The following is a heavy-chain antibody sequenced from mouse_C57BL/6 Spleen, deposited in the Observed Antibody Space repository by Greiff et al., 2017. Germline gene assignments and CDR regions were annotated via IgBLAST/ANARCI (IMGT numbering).Heavy chain of an antibody. V-gene: IGHV5-17*01. CDR2: ISSGSSTI. J-gene: IGHJ4*01. Sequence: EVMLVESGGGLVKPGGSLKLSCAASGFTFSDYGMHWVRQAPEKGLEWVAYISSGSSTIYYADTVKGRFTISRDNAKNTLFLQMTSLRSEDTAMYYCARDGYYGAMDYWGQGTSVTVSS. D-gene: IGHD2-3*01. CDR1: GFTFSDYG. CDR3: ARDGYYGAMDY.